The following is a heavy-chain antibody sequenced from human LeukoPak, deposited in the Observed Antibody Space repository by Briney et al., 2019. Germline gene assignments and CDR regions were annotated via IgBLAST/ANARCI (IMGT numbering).Heavy chain of an antibody. CDR1: GFSFSAYW. CDR3: ARDPDSSAFDL. CDR2: IKQDGSVK. J-gene: IGHJ4*02. Sequence: GGSLSLSCAASGFSFSAYWMSWVRETPEKGREFVANIKQDGSVKNYMDSLKGRSTISRDNARESLYLEINSLRADDTAVYYCARDPDSSAFDLRGQGALVTVSS. V-gene: IGHV3-7*01.